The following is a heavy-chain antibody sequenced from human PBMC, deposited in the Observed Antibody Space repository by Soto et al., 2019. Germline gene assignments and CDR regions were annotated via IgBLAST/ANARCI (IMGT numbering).Heavy chain of an antibody. CDR2: INPNSGGT. D-gene: IGHD2-15*01. CDR1: GYTFTGYY. V-gene: IGHV1-2*04. Sequence: ASVKVSCKASGYTFTGYYMHWVRQAPGQGLEWMGWINPNSGGTNYAQKFQGWVTMTRDTSISTAYMELSRLRSDDTAVYYCAREHCSGGSCPFDIWGQGTMVPVSS. CDR3: AREHCSGGSCPFDI. J-gene: IGHJ3*02.